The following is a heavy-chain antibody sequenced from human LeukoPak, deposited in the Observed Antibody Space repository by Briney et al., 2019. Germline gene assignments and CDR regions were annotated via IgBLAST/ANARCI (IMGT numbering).Heavy chain of an antibody. CDR2: IYTSGST. CDR3: ARAGSSGSYPL. J-gene: IGHJ6*04. Sequence: SETLSLTCNVSGGSISSHYWSWIRQPPGKGLEWIGRIYTSGSTNYNPSLKSRVTISVDTSKNQFSLKLSSVTAADTAVYYCARAGSSGSYPLWGKGTTVTISS. V-gene: IGHV4-4*08. CDR1: GGSISSHY. D-gene: IGHD1-26*01.